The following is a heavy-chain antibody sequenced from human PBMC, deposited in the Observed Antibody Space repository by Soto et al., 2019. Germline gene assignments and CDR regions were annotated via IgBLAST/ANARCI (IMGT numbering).Heavy chain of an antibody. CDR3: ASGKCSGGSCYYSYSCMDV. CDR1: GYTFTSYG. D-gene: IGHD2-15*01. CDR2: ISAYNGNT. J-gene: IGHJ6*01. V-gene: IGHV1-18*01. Sequence: GASVKVSCKASGYTFTSYGISWVRQAPGQGLEWMGWISAYNGNTNYAQKLQGRVTMTTDTSTSTAYMELRSLRSDDTAVYFCASGKCSGGSCYYSYSCMDVWGQGTTVTVSA.